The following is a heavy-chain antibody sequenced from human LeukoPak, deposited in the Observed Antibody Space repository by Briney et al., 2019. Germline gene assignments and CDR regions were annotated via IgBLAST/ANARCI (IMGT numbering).Heavy chain of an antibody. D-gene: IGHD2-2*01. CDR1: GGSISSYY. Sequence: SETLSLTCTVSGGSISSYYWSWIRQPAGKGLEWIGGIYTSGSTNYNPSLKSRVTMSVDTSKNQFSLKLSSVTAADTAVYYCAGPSGIVVVPAAIRKNYYYMDVWGKGTTVTVSS. V-gene: IGHV4-4*07. J-gene: IGHJ6*03. CDR2: IYTSGST. CDR3: AGPSGIVVVPAAIRKNYYYMDV.